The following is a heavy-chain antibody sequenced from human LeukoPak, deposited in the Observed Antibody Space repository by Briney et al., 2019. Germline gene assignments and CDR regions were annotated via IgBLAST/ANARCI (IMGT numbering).Heavy chain of an antibody. CDR3: ARERSRAFDI. V-gene: IGHV3-53*01. Sequence: GGSLRLSCAASGFTVSSNYMSWVGQAPGKGLEWVSVIYSGGSTYYADSVKGRFTISRDNSKNTLYLQMNSLRTEDTAVYYCARERSRAFDIWAKGQWSPSLQ. D-gene: IGHD4-17*01. CDR2: IYSGGST. J-gene: IGHJ3*02. CDR1: GFTVSSNY.